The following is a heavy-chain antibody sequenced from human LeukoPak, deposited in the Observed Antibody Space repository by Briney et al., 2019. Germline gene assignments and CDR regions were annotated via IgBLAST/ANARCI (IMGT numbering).Heavy chain of an antibody. J-gene: IGHJ2*01. CDR1: GGSFSGYY. D-gene: IGHD6-19*01. CDR3: ARDTIAVAGTRYFDL. CDR2: INHSGST. V-gene: IGHV4-34*01. Sequence: SETLSLTCAVYGGSFSGYYWSWIRQPPGKGLEWIGEINHSGSTNYNPSLKSRVTISVDTSKNQFSLKLSSVTAADTAVYYCARDTIAVAGTRYFDLWGRGTLVTVSS.